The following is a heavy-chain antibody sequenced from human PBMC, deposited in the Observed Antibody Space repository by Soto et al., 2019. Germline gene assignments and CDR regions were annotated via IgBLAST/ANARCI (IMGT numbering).Heavy chain of an antibody. CDR3: ARDSGYSSSSWFDP. CDR1: GYTFTGYY. Sequence: ASVKVSCKASGYTFTGYYMHWVRQAPGQGLEWMGWINPNSGGTNYAQKFQGWVTMTRDTSISTAYMELSRLRSDDTAVYYCARDSGYSSSSWFDPWGQGTLVTVSS. D-gene: IGHD6-6*01. J-gene: IGHJ5*02. CDR2: INPNSGGT. V-gene: IGHV1-2*04.